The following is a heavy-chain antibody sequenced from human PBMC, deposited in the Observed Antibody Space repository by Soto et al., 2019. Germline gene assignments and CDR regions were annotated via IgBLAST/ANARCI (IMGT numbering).Heavy chain of an antibody. CDR2: IWYDGSNK. V-gene: IGHV3-33*01. Sequence: QVQLVESGGGVVQPGRSLRLSCAASGFTFSSYGMHWVRQAPGKGLEWVAVIWYDGSNKYYADSVKGRFTISRDNSKNTLYLQMNSLRAEDMAGYYCARGSDWNDELDWCDPWGQGTLVTVSS. CDR1: GFTFSSYG. CDR3: ARGSDWNDELDWCDP. J-gene: IGHJ5*02. D-gene: IGHD1-1*01.